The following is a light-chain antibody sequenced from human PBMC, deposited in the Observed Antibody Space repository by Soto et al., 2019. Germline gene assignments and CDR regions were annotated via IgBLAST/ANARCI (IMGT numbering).Light chain of an antibody. V-gene: IGKV1-16*02. CDR2: APS. CDR1: QGISNY. CDR3: QQENTFPYT. J-gene: IGKJ2*01. Sequence: DIQMTQSPSSLSASVGDRVTITCRASQGISNYLAWFQQKPGKAPKSLIYAPSSLQSGVPPKLSCSGSGTDFTLTISVLHTEDFTNHFCQQENTFPYTFGQGNKLEIK.